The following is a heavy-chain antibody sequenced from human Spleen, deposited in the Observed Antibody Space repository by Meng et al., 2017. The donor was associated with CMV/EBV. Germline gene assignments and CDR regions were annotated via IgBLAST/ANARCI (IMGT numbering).Heavy chain of an antibody. D-gene: IGHD6-19*01. CDR2: ISWDGGST. V-gene: IGHV3-43*01. Sequence: SGFTFDDYIMHWVRQAPGKGLEWVSLISWDGGSTNYADSVKGRFTISRDNSKNSLYLQMNSLRTEDTALYYCAKDKHTSGWPYYFDSWGQGTLVTVSS. J-gene: IGHJ4*02. CDR1: GFTFDDYI. CDR3: AKDKHTSGWPYYFDS.